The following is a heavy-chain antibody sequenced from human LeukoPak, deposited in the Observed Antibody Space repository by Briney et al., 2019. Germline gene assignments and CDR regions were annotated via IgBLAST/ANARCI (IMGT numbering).Heavy chain of an antibody. J-gene: IGHJ6*02. CDR2: ISYDGSNK. Sequence: GRSLRLSCAASGFTFSSYAMHWVRQAPGKGLEWVALISYDGSNKYYADSVKGRFTISRDNSKNTLYLQLNSLRAEDTAVYYCARGDCSSTSCYEGGLHFYYAMDVWGQGTTVTVSS. V-gene: IGHV3-30-3*01. CDR1: GFTFSSYA. CDR3: ARGDCSSTSCYEGGLHFYYAMDV. D-gene: IGHD2-2*01.